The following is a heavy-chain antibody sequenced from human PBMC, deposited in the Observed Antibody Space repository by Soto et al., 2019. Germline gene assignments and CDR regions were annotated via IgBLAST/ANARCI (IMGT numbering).Heavy chain of an antibody. CDR3: ARGDSTDCSNGVCSFFYNHDMDV. J-gene: IGHJ6*02. D-gene: IGHD2-8*01. CDR2: INPKSGGT. CDR1: GYRFTDYH. Sequence: ASVQVSCKASGYRFTDYHIHWVRQAPGQGLEWLGRINPKSGGTSTAQKFQGWVTMTTDTSISTAYMELTRLTADDPAIYYCARGDSTDCSNGVCSFFYNHDMDVWGQGTTVTVSS. V-gene: IGHV1-2*04.